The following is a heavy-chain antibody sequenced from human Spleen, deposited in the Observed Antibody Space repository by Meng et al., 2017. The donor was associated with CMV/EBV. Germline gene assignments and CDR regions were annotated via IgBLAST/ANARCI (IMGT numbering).Heavy chain of an antibody. Sequence: GGSLRLSCAASGFTFSSYGMHWVRQAPGKGLEWVAFIRYDGSNKYYADSVKGRFTISRDNSKNTLYLQMNSLRAEDTAVYYCAKVPSYSNYGGVFAYWGQGTLVTVSS. CDR3: AKVPSYSNYGGVFAY. CDR1: GFTFSSYG. V-gene: IGHV3-30*02. CDR2: IRYDGSNK. D-gene: IGHD4-11*01. J-gene: IGHJ4*02.